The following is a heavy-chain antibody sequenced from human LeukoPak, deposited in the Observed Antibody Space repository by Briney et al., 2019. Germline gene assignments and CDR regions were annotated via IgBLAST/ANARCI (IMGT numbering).Heavy chain of an antibody. Sequence: GGSLRLSCAASGFTFSSYGMHWVRQAPGKGLEWVAVISYDGSNKYYADSVKGRFTISRDNSKNTLYLQMNSLRAEDTAVYYCAREWFGESNFDYWGQGTLVTVSS. CDR1: GFTFSSYG. V-gene: IGHV3-30*03. J-gene: IGHJ4*02. CDR2: ISYDGSNK. CDR3: AREWFGESNFDY. D-gene: IGHD3-10*01.